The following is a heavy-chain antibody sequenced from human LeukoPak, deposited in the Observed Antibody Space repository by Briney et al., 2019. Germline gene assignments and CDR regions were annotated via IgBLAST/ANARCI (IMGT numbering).Heavy chain of an antibody. CDR1: GFTFGDYS. CDR2: INWAGSST. D-gene: IGHD3-22*01. CDR3: AKGDKYDTSGYLPGDS. J-gene: IGHJ5*01. V-gene: IGHV3-43*01. Sequence: GGSLRLSCAASGFTFGDYSMPWVRQAPGKGLERVSPINWAGSSTHYTDSVKGRFTISRDNSKHSLYLQMNSLRTEHTAFYYCAKGDKYDTSGYLPGDSWGQGSLVTVSS.